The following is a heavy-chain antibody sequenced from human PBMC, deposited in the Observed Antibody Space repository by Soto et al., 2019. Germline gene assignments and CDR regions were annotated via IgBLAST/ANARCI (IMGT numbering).Heavy chain of an antibody. V-gene: IGHV1-46*01. J-gene: IGHJ4*02. CDR3: ALALNGGNPCTAFFDY. CDR2: INPSGGST. D-gene: IGHD2-15*01. Sequence: ASVKVSCKASGYPFTSYYMHWVRQAPGQGLEWMGIINPSGGSTSYAQKFQDRVTMTRDTSTSTVYMELSSLRSEDTAVYYCALALNGGNPCTAFFDYWGQGTLVAV. CDR1: GYPFTSYY.